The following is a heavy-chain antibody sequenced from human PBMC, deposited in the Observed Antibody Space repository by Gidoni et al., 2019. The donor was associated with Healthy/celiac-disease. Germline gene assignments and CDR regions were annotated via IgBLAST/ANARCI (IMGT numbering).Heavy chain of an antibody. J-gene: IGHJ4*01. CDR1: GFTFSSYS. Sequence: EVQLVESGGGLVQPGGSLRLSCAASGFTFSSYSMNWVRQAPGKGLEWVSYISSSSSTIYYADSVKGRFTISRDNAKNSLYLQMNSLRAEDTAVYYCARDEGVYSSSSKDYWGHGTLVTVSS. CDR3: ARDEGVYSSSSKDY. CDR2: ISSSSSTI. D-gene: IGHD6-6*01. V-gene: IGHV3-48*01.